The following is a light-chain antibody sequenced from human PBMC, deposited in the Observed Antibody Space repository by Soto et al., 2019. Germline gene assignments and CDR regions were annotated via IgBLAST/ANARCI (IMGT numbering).Light chain of an antibody. CDR1: MRDVGAYNL. Sequence: QSALTQPASVSGSPGQSITISCAGTMRDVGAYNLVSWYQQHPGRAPKLIIYEVRNWPSGISFRFSGSKSGNTASLTISGLQAEDEADYYCSSYTSKSSLIFGGGTKLTVL. J-gene: IGLJ2*01. CDR2: EVR. CDR3: SSYTSKSSLI. V-gene: IGLV2-14*01.